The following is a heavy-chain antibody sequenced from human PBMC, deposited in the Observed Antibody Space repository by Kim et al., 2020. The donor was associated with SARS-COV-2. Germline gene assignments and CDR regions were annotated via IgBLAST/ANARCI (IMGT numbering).Heavy chain of an antibody. D-gene: IGHD2-8*01. J-gene: IGHJ4*02. V-gene: IGHV1-46*01. Sequence: AQKFQGRVTMTRDTSTSTVYMELSSLRSEDTAVYYCARELMVYAMGPFDYWGQGTLVTVSS. CDR3: ARELMVYAMGPFDY.